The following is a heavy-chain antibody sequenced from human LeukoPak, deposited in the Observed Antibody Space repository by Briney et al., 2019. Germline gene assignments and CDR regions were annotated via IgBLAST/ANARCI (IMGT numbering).Heavy chain of an antibody. Sequence: PSETLSLTCAVYGGSFSGYYWSWIRQPPGKGLEWIGEINHSGSTNYNPSLKSRVTISVDTSRIQFSLRLSSVTAADTAVYYCATGMYYYDSSGYDIWGQGTMVTVSS. CDR3: ATGMYYYDSSGYDI. CDR2: INHSGST. V-gene: IGHV4-34*01. J-gene: IGHJ3*02. CDR1: GGSFSGYY. D-gene: IGHD3-22*01.